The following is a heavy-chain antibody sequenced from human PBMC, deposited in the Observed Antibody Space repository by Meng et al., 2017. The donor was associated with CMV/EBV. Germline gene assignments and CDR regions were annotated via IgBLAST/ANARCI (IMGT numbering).Heavy chain of an antibody. J-gene: IGHJ6*02. V-gene: IGHV3-11*04. D-gene: IGHD3-3*01. CDR2: ISSCGSTI. Sequence: GESLKISCAASGFIFSDYYMNWIRQAPGKGLEWVSYISSCGSTIFYADSVKGRFTISRDNGKNSLYLQMNSLRAEDTAVYYCARVSRYDFWSGIYYYYGMDVWGQGTTVTVSS. CDR1: GFIFSDYY. CDR3: ARVSRYDFWSGIYYYYGMDV.